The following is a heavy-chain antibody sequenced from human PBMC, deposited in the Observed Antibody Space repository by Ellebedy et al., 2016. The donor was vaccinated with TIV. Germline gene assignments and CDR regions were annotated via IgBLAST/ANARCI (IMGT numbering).Heavy chain of an antibody. CDR1: GFIFSSYN. CDR3: AEVGYCSGGSCQPPSDI. D-gene: IGHD2-15*01. Sequence: PGGSLRLSCVASGFIFSSYNMNWVRQAPGKGLEWVSSISSSGSSIYYADSVKGRFTISRDNAKNSLYLQMNSLRAEDTAIYYCAEVGYCSGGSCQPPSDIWGQGTRVTVSS. CDR2: ISSSGSSI. J-gene: IGHJ3*02. V-gene: IGHV3-21*01.